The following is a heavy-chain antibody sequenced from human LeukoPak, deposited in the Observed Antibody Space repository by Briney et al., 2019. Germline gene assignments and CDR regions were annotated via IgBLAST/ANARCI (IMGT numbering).Heavy chain of an antibody. D-gene: IGHD6-13*01. J-gene: IGHJ4*02. CDR3: ARDMAAAGPKHVDY. Sequence: GGSLRLSCAASGFTFSSYSMNWVRQAPGKGLEWVAHIWHDGNRKYYVDSVKGRFTISRDNSKNTVYLQINSLRVEDTAVYYCARDMAAAGPKHVDYWGRGMLVAVSS. CDR1: GFTFSSYS. V-gene: IGHV3-33*08. CDR2: IWHDGNRK.